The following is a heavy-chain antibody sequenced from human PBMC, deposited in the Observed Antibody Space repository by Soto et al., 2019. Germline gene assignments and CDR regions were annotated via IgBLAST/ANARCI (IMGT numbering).Heavy chain of an antibody. CDR1: GGTFSSYT. Sequence: QVQLVQSGAVVKKPGSSVKVSCKASGGTFSSYTISCVRQAPGQGLEWMGRIIPILGIANYAQKFQGRVTITADKSTRTAYMELSSLGSEDAAVYYCAGPGTAAGTFLSGLRDYWGQGTLVTVSS. D-gene: IGHD6-13*01. J-gene: IGHJ4*02. V-gene: IGHV1-69*02. CDR3: AGPGTAAGTFLSGLRDY. CDR2: IIPILGIA.